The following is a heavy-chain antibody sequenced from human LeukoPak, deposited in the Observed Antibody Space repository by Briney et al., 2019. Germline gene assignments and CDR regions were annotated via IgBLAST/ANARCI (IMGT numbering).Heavy chain of an antibody. V-gene: IGHV1-69*06. CDR1: GGTFSSYA. D-gene: IGHD6-6*01. CDR2: IIPIFGTA. Sequence: SVKVSCKASGGTFSSYAISWVRQAPGQGLEWMGGIIPIFGTANYAQKFQGRVTITADKSTSTAYMELSSLRSEDTAVYYCARGGYSSSPTLFFFDYWGQGTLVTVSS. J-gene: IGHJ4*02. CDR3: ARGGYSSSPTLFFFDY.